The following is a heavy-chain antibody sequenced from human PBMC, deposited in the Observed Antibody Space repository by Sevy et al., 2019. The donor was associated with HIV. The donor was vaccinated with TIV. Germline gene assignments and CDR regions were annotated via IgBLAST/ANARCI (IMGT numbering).Heavy chain of an antibody. J-gene: IGHJ4*02. D-gene: IGHD5-12*01. CDR1: GFTFSDYY. CDR2: ISSSGSTI. V-gene: IGHV3-11*01. CDR3: ASFPPPPNVDIVATIPPDY. Sequence: GGSLRLSCAASGFTFSDYYMSWIRQAPGKGLEWVSYISSSGSTIYYADSVKGGFTISRDNAKNSLYLQMNSLRAEDTAVYYCASFPPPPNVDIVATIPPDYWGQGTLVTVSS.